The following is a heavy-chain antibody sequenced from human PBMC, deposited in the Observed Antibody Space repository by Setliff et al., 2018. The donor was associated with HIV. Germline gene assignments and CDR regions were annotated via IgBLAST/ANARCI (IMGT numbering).Heavy chain of an antibody. D-gene: IGHD2-15*01. J-gene: IGHJ4*02. CDR3: ARSYCVGSNCRYGLYYFDF. CDR1: GGPITNFY. V-gene: IGHV4-4*07. CDR2: VHSNGDP. Sequence: PPETLSLTCSVSGGPITNFYWHWIRQTAGMRLEWIGRVHSNGDPNYSPSLKSRVTMSVDTSQSHVSLKLTSVTAADTAVYYCARSYCVGSNCRYGLYYFDFWGQGALVTVSS.